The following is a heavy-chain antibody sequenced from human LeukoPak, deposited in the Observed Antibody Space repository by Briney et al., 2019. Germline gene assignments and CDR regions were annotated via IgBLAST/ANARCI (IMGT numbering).Heavy chain of an antibody. CDR2: ISYDGSNK. CDR1: GFTFSSYG. CDR3: ARGRYCGSTSCYAHHIMDV. V-gene: IGHV3-30*03. J-gene: IGHJ6*02. D-gene: IGHD2-2*01. Sequence: QAGGSLRLSCAASGFTFSSYGMHWVRQAPGKGLEWVAVISYDGSNKYYADSVKGRFTISRDNSKNTLYLQMNSLRSDDTAVYYCARGRYCGSTSCYAHHIMDVWGQGTTVTVSS.